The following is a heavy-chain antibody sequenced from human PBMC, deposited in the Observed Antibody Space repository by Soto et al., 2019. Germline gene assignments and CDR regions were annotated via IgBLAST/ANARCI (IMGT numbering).Heavy chain of an antibody. Sequence: QLQLQESGPGRVKPSETLPLTCNASGGSITSSGYAWGWIRQSPGKGLEWIGTIDYSGNIYYIPSLKSRITISVDTSKNQISLKLSSVTAADTAVYYCARHIHNQGFEYYFDSWGQGTLVTVSS. CDR3: ARHIHNQGFEYYFDS. CDR1: GGSITSSGYA. D-gene: IGHD1-1*01. J-gene: IGHJ4*02. V-gene: IGHV4-39*01. CDR2: IDYSGNI.